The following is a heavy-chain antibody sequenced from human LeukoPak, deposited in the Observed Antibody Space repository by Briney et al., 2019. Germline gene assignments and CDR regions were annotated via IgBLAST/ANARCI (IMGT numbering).Heavy chain of an antibody. CDR1: GYTFTSYD. D-gene: IGHD6-13*01. CDR3: ARLYSRGDNWFDP. J-gene: IGHJ5*02. Sequence: ASVKVSCKASGYTFTSYDINWVRQATGQGLEWMGWMNPNSGNTNYAQKLQGRVTMTTDTSTSTAYMELRSLRSDDTAVYYCARLYSRGDNWFDPWGQGTLVTVSS. V-gene: IGHV1-18*01. CDR2: MNPNSGNT.